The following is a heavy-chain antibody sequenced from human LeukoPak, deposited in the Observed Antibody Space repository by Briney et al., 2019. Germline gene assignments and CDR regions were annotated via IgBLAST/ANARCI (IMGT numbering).Heavy chain of an antibody. V-gene: IGHV1-69*06. J-gene: IGHJ4*02. CDR3: ARVAQHGTAGVRGVMPYGY. CDR2: IIPIFGTA. Sequence: ASVKVSCKASGGTFSSYAISWVRQAPGQGLEWMGRIIPIFGTANYAQKFQGRVTITADKSTSTAYMELSSLRSEDTAVYYCARVAQHGTAGVRGVMPYGYWGQGNLVTVSS. D-gene: IGHD3-10*01. CDR1: GGTFSSYA.